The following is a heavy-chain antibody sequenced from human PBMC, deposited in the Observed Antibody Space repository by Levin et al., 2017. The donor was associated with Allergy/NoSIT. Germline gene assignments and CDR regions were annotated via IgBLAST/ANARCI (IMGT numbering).Heavy chain of an antibody. D-gene: IGHD3-22*01. CDR2: IRSEAYGGTT. V-gene: IGHV3-49*03. CDR1: GFSFGDYA. J-gene: IGHJ3*02. CDR3: TRVRTSDYYFDAFDI. Sequence: PGGSLRLSCTASGFSFGDYAMSWFRQAPGKGPEWVGFIRSEAYGGTTDSAASVKGRFTISRDDSKSIAYLQMNSLKIEDTAVYYCTRVRTSDYYFDAFDIWGQGTMVTVSS.